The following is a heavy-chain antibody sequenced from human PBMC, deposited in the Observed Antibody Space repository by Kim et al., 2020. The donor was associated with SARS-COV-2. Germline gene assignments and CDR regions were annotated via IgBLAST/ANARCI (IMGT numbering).Heavy chain of an antibody. Sequence: SETLSLTCTVSGGSISSSSYYWGWIRQPPGKGLEWIGSIYYSGSTYYNPSLKSRVTISVDTSKNQFSLKLSSVTAADTAVYYCARLLWFGELDYWGQGTLVTVSS. CDR1: GGSISSSSYY. CDR3: ARLLWFGELDY. CDR2: IYYSGST. V-gene: IGHV4-39*01. J-gene: IGHJ4*02. D-gene: IGHD3-10*01.